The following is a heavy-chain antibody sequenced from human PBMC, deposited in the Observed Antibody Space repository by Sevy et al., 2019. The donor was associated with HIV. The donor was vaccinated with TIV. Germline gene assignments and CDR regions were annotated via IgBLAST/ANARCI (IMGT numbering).Heavy chain of an antibody. CDR3: AKDATVKTYYYYYGMDV. Sequence: GGSLRLSCAASGFTFSSYGMHWVRQAPGKGLECVAVISYDGSNKYYADSVKGRFTISRDNSKNTLYLQMNSLRAEDTAVYYCAKDATVKTYYYYYGMDVWGQGTTVTVSS. V-gene: IGHV3-30*18. J-gene: IGHJ6*02. CDR1: GFTFSSYG. D-gene: IGHD4-17*01. CDR2: ISYDGSNK.